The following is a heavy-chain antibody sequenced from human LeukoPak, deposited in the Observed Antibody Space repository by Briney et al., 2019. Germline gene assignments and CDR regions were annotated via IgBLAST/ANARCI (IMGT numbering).Heavy chain of an antibody. V-gene: IGHV3-7*01. J-gene: IGHJ4*02. CDR3: ARDDSSGYWATFDY. Sequence: GGSLRLSCAASGFTFSSYWMSGVRQAPGKGLEWVANIKQDGSEKYYVDSVKGRVTISRDNAKNSLYLQMNSLRAEDTAVYYCARDDSSGYWATFDYWGQGTLVTVSS. D-gene: IGHD3-22*01. CDR1: GFTFSSYW. CDR2: IKQDGSEK.